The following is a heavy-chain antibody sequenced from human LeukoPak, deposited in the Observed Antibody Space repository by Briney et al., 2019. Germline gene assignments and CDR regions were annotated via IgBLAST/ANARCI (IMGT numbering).Heavy chain of an antibody. V-gene: IGHV3-21*01. J-gene: IGHJ2*01. CDR3: ARAAYSSTWYSRYFDL. CDR1: GFSFSSYN. D-gene: IGHD6-13*01. Sequence: KAGGSLRLSCAASGFSFSSYNMNWVRQAPGKGLEWVSSIDTTSAYIHYADSVKGRFTISRENAKNSLYLQMNSLRAGDTAVYYCARAAYSSTWYSRYFDLWGRGTLVTVSS. CDR2: IDTTSAYI.